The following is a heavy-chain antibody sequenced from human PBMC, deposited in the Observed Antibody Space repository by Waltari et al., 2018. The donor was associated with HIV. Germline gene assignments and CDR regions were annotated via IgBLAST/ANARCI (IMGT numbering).Heavy chain of an antibody. Sequence: QVQLQESGPGLVKPSQTLSLTCTVSGVSISVGSYYWNWIRQPAGKGLEWIGRVYTSGSIDYNPSLKSRVTIAIDMSNNQFSLNLRSVTAADTAVYYWASQWLEFNGMDVWGQGTTVTVSS. CDR2: VYTSGSI. CDR3: ASQWLEFNGMDV. J-gene: IGHJ6*02. CDR1: GVSISVGSYY. D-gene: IGHD6-19*01. V-gene: IGHV4-61*02.